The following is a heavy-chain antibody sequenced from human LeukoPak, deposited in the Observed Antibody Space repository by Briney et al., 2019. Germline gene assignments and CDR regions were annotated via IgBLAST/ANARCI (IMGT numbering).Heavy chain of an antibody. J-gene: IGHJ4*02. D-gene: IGHD3-22*01. CDR1: GFTFSNYA. CDR2: ISGSGGST. CDR3: AKDMYSSGYMYYFDY. Sequence: GGSLRLSCAASGFTFSNYAMSWVRQAPGKGLEGVSGISGSGGSTYYADSVKGRFTISRDNSKNTLYLQMNSLRAEDTAVYYCAKDMYSSGYMYYFDYWGQGTLVTVSS. V-gene: IGHV3-23*01.